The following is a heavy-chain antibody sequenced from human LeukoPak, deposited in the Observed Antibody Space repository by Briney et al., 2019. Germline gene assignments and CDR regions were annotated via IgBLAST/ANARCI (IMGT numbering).Heavy chain of an antibody. V-gene: IGHV1-69*05. CDR3: ARGADEIKPATTRTYRFYFDY. D-gene: IGHD5-24*01. CDR1: GGTFSSYA. Sequence: ASVKVSCKASGGTFSSYAISWVRQAPGQGLEWMGGIIPIFGTANYAQKFQGRVTITTDESTSTAYMELSSLRSEDTAVYYCARGADEIKPATTRTYRFYFDYWGQGTLVTVSP. J-gene: IGHJ4*02. CDR2: IIPIFGTA.